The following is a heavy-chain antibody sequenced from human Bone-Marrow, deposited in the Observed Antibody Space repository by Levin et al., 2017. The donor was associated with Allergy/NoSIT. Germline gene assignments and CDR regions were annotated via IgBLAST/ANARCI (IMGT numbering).Heavy chain of an antibody. D-gene: IGHD2-15*01. CDR2: ISGSGGST. V-gene: IGHV3-23*01. CDR1: GFTFSSYA. CDR3: AKDLRDIVVVVAARVSDAFDI. J-gene: IGHJ3*02. Sequence: PGGSLRLSCAASGFTFSSYAMSWVRQAPGKGLEWVSAISGSGGSTYYADSVKGRFTISRDNSKNTLYLQMNSLRAEDTAVYYCAKDLRDIVVVVAARVSDAFDIWGQGTMVTVSS.